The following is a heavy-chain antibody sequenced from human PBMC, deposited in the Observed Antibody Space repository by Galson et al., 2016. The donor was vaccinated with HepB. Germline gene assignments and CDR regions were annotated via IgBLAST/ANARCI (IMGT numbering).Heavy chain of an antibody. V-gene: IGHV1-69*13. CDR2: IIPIFGTA. J-gene: IGHJ6*02. CDR3: TGRGDILTGYRPYYYYDMDV. D-gene: IGHD3-9*01. Sequence: SVKVSCKASGGTFSSYAISWVRQAPGQGLEWMGGIIPIFGTANYAQKFQGRVTITADESTSTAYMELSSLRSEDTAVYYCTGRGDILTGYRPYYYYDMDVWGQGTTVTVSS. CDR1: GGTFSSYA.